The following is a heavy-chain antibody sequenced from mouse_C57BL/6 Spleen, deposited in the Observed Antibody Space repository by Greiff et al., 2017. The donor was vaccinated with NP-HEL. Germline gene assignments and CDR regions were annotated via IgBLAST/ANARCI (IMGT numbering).Heavy chain of an antibody. CDR3: ARHDYSNFYFDY. D-gene: IGHD2-5*01. V-gene: IGHV2-6-1*01. Sequence: VQLQQSGPGLVAPSQSLSITCTVSGFSLTSYGVHWVRQPPGKGLEWLVVIWSDGSTTYNSALKSRLNISKDNSKSQVFLKMNSLQTDDTAMYYCARHDYSNFYFDYWGQGTTLTVSS. J-gene: IGHJ2*01. CDR2: IWSDGST. CDR1: GFSLTSYG.